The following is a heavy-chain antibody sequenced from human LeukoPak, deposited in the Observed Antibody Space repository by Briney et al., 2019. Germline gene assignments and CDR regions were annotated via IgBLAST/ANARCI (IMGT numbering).Heavy chain of an antibody. CDR1: GGSISSGGYS. CDR2: IYHSGST. V-gene: IGHV4-30-2*01. J-gene: IGHJ5*02. CDR3: ARDSFDP. Sequence: SETLSLTCAVSGGSISSGGYSWSWIRQPPGKGLEWIGYIYHSGSTYYNPSLKSRVTISVDTSKNQFSLKLSSVTAADTAVYYCARDSFDPWGQGTLVTVSS.